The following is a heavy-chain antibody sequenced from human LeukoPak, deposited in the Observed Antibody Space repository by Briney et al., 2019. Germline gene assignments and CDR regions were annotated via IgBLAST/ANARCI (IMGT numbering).Heavy chain of an antibody. V-gene: IGHV4-34*01. CDR3: ARGCSSTSCSDY. Sequence: SETLSLTCAVYGGSFSGYYWSWIRQPPGKGLEWIGEINHGGSTNYNPSLKSRVTISVDTSKNQFSLKLSSVTAADTAVYYCARGCSSTSCSDYWGQGTLVTVSS. CDR1: GGSFSGYY. D-gene: IGHD2-2*01. CDR2: INHGGST. J-gene: IGHJ4*02.